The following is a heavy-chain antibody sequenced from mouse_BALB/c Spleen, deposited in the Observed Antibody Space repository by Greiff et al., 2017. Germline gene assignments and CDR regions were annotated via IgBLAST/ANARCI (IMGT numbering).Heavy chain of an antibody. V-gene: IGHV1-87*01. D-gene: IGHD2-2*01. CDR1: GYTFTSYW. CDR3: ARWAIYYGYDYYAMDY. Sequence: VQLVESGAELARPGASVKLSCKASGYTFTSYWMQWVKQRPGQGLEWIGAIYPGDGDTRYTQKFKGKATLTADKSSSTAYMQLSSLASEDSAVYYCARWAIYYGYDYYAMDYWGQGTSVTVSS. CDR2: IYPGDGDT. J-gene: IGHJ4*01.